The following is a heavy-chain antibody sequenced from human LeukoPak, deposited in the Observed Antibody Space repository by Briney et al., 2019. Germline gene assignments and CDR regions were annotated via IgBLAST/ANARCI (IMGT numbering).Heavy chain of an antibody. V-gene: IGHV5-51*01. CDR2: IYPGDSDT. CDR1: GYSFTSYW. Sequence: GESLKISCKGSGYSFTSYWIGWVRQMPGKGLEWMGIIYPGDSDTRYSPSFQGQVTISADKSISTAYLQWSSLKASDTAMYYCAGLTAAGSWDYGMDVWGQGTTVTVSS. D-gene: IGHD6-13*01. J-gene: IGHJ6*02. CDR3: AGLTAAGSWDYGMDV.